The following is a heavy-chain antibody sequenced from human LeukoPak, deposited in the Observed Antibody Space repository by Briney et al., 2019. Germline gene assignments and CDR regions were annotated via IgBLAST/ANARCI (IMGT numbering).Heavy chain of an antibody. J-gene: IGHJ4*02. Sequence: GGSLRLSCAASGFTLSNFAMHWVRQATGKGLEWVSAIGTAGDTFYPGSVKGRFTVSRENAKNSLYLQMNNLRAEDTAVYYCARQMTPHGNFDYWGQGTLVTVSS. CDR3: ARQMTPHGNFDY. V-gene: IGHV3-13*01. D-gene: IGHD1-26*01. CDR2: IGTAGDT. CDR1: GFTLSNFA.